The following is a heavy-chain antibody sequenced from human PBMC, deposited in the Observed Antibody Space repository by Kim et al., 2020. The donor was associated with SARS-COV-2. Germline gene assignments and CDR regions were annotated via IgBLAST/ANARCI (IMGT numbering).Heavy chain of an antibody. CDR3: ARDLSISSSWFFYPITGTTGAGGYYYGVDV. CDR1: GFTFSSYW. Sequence: GGSLRLSCAASGFTFSSYWMSWVRQAPGKGLEWVANIKQDGSEKYYVDSVKGRFTISRDNAKNSLYLQMNSLRAEDTAVYYCARDLSISSSWFFYPITGTTGAGGYYYGVDVWGQGTTVTVSS. J-gene: IGHJ6*02. D-gene: IGHD1-20*01. V-gene: IGHV3-7*03. CDR2: IKQDGSEK.